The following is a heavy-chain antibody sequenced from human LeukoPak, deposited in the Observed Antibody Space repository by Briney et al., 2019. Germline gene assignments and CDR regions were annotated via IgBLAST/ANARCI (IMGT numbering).Heavy chain of an antibody. CDR3: ANAYQAVTDH. D-gene: IGHD4-17*01. CDR1: GFTFSSYS. CDR2: ISSSSSHI. J-gene: IGHJ5*02. Sequence: GGSLRLSCAASGFTFSSYSMNWVRQAPGKGLEWVSSISSSSSHIYYADSVKGRFTISRDNAKNSLYLQMNSLRAEDTAVYYCANAYQAVTDHWGQGTLVTVSS. V-gene: IGHV3-21*04.